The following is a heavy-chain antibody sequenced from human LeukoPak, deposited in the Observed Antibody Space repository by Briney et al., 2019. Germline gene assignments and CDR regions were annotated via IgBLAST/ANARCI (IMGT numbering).Heavy chain of an antibody. CDR3: ARDNSVDDNAWWFDP. CDR2: MNPNSGNT. V-gene: IGHV1-8*01. D-gene: IGHD3-22*01. CDR1: GYTFTSYD. J-gene: IGHJ5*02. Sequence: ASVKVSCEASGYTFTSYDINWVRQATGQGLEWMGWMNPNSGNTGYAQKFQGRVTMTRNTSISTAYMELSSLRSEDTAIYYCARDNSVDDNAWWFDPWGQGTLVTVSS.